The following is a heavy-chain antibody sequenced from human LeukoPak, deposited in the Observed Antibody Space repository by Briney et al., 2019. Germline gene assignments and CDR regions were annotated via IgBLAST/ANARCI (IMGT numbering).Heavy chain of an antibody. Sequence: PGGSLRLSCACTLWTFSNYWMSWVRQAPGKGLEWVAHINKDGSQIYYVDSVKGRFTISRDNAKSSLSLQMNSLRVEDTAVYYCARDKVTYWGQGILVTVSS. J-gene: IGHJ4*02. CDR1: LWTFSNYW. V-gene: IGHV3-7*01. CDR2: INKDGSQI. CDR3: ARDKVTY.